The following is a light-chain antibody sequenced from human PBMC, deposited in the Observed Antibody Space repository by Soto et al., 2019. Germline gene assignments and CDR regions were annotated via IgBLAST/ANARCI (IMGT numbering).Light chain of an antibody. V-gene: IGLV2-14*01. J-gene: IGLJ1*01. CDR2: EVS. CDR1: SSYVGVYSY. Sequence: QSALTHPASVSRSPGQSITISFTGTSSYVGVYSYFSWYQQHPGKAPKLMIYEVSNRPSGFSNLFSGSKSGNTASLTISGLQAEDEADYYCSSYTSSSTLYVFGTGTKVTAL. CDR3: SSYTSSSTLYV.